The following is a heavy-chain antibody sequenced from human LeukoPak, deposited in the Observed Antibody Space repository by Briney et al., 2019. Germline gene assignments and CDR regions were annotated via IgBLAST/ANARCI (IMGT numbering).Heavy chain of an antibody. Sequence: SVKVSCKASGGTFSSYAISWVRQAPGQGLEWMGGIIPIFGTANYAQKFQGRVTMTTDTSTSTAYMELRSLRSDDTAVYYCARIPSLSKWEPNNNFDYWGQGTLVTVSS. CDR2: IIPIFGTA. CDR1: GGTFSSYA. D-gene: IGHD1-26*01. CDR3: ARIPSLSKWEPNNNFDY. J-gene: IGHJ4*02. V-gene: IGHV1-69*05.